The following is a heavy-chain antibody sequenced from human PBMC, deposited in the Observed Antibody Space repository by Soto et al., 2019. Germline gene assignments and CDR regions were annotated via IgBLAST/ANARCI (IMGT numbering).Heavy chain of an antibody. CDR1: GFTFSSYS. CDR2: ISSSSSTI. D-gene: IGHD3-22*01. V-gene: IGHV3-48*02. Sequence: GGSLRLSCAASGFTFSSYSMNWVRQAPGKGLEWVSYISSSSSTIYYADSVKGRFTISRDNAKNSLYLQMNSLRDGDTAVYYCAGSAQLDSSGYYSYYYYYGMDVWGQGTTVTVSS. CDR3: AGSAQLDSSGYYSYYYYYGMDV. J-gene: IGHJ6*02.